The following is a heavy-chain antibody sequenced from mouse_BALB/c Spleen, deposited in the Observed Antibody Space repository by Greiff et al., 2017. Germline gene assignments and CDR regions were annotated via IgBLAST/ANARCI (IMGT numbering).Heavy chain of an antibody. Sequence: EVQVVESGGGLVKPGGSLKLSCAASGFTFSDYYMYWVRQTPEKRLEWVATISDGGSYTYYPDSVKGRFTISRDNAKNNLYLQMSSLKSEDTAMYYCARDKGTGTYWFAYWGQGTLVTVSA. D-gene: IGHD4-1*01. CDR1: GFTFSDYY. J-gene: IGHJ3*01. V-gene: IGHV5-4*02. CDR3: ARDKGTGTYWFAY. CDR2: ISDGGSYT.